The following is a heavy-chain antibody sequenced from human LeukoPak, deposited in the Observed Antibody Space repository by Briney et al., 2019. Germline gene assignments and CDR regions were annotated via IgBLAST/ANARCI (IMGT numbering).Heavy chain of an antibody. V-gene: IGHV4-34*01. D-gene: IGHD3-10*01. Sequence: PSETLSLTCAVYGGSFSGYYWSWIRQPPGKGPEWIGEINHSGSTNYNPSLKSRVTISVDTSKNQFSLKLSSVTAADTAVYYCAXEGARRRITMVRGPGGAFDIWGQGTMVTVSS. CDR1: GGSFSGYY. CDR3: AXEGARRRITMVRGPGGAFDI. CDR2: INHSGST. J-gene: IGHJ3*02.